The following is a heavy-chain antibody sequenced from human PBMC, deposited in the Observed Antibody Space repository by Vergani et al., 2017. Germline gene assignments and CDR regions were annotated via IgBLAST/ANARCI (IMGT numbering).Heavy chain of an antibody. Sequence: QVQLQESGPGLVKPSETLSLTCTVSGGSISSHYWSWIRQPPGKGLEWIGYIYYSGSTNYNPSLKSRVTISVDTSKNQFSLKLSSVTAADTALYYCAKPLKHYYDSSGYYAFDIWGQGTMVTVSS. V-gene: IGHV4-59*11. J-gene: IGHJ3*02. CDR1: GGSISSHY. CDR2: IYYSGST. CDR3: AKPLKHYYDSSGYYAFDI. D-gene: IGHD3-22*01.